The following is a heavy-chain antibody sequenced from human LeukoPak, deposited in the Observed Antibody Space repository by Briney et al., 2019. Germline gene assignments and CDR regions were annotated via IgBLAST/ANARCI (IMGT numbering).Heavy chain of an antibody. CDR1: RFTFDSYW. CDR2: INTDGSNT. J-gene: IGHJ4*02. CDR3: GRGYSGSWAY. V-gene: IGHV3-74*01. Sequence: GGSLRLSCAASRFTFDSYWMHWVRQAPGKGLVWVSHINTDGSNTNYADSVKGRFTISRDNAKNTLYLQMNSLRVEDTAVYYCGRGYSGSWAYWGQGTLVTVSP. D-gene: IGHD1-26*01.